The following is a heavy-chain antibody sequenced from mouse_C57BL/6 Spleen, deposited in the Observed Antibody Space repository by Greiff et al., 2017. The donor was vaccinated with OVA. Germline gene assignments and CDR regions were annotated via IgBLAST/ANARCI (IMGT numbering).Heavy chain of an antibody. CDR2: IYPGDGDT. CDR1: GYAFSSSW. D-gene: IGHD4-1*01. CDR3: ARDWDHY. Sequence: QVQLQQSGPELVKPGASVKISCKASGYAFSSSWMNWVKQRPGKGLEWIGRIYPGDGDTNYNGKFKGKATLTADKSSSTASMQLSSLTSEDSAVYFCARDWDHYWGQGTTLTVSS. V-gene: IGHV1-82*01. J-gene: IGHJ2*01.